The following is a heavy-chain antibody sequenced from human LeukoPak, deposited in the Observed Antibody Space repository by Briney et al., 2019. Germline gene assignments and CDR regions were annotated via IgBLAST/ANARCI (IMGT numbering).Heavy chain of an antibody. CDR1: GGSINSNSDY. Sequence: SETLSLTCTVSGGSINSNSDYWAWIRQAPGKGLEWVGTVFYDGSTAYNPSLESRLTMSVDTSKNQFFLKLSSVTAADTAIYYCARHPTTTVYVNFPNQGYVMAVWGQGTTVAVSS. CDR3: ARHPTTTVYVNFPNQGYVMAV. V-gene: IGHV4-39*01. J-gene: IGHJ6*02. CDR2: VFYDGST. D-gene: IGHD3-16*01.